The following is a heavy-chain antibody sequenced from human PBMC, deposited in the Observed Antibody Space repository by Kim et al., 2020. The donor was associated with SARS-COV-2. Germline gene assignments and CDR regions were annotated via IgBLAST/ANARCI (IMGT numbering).Heavy chain of an antibody. V-gene: IGHV4-39*01. Sequence: SETLSLTCTVSGGSIRSSSDYWDWIRQPPGKGLEWMGSINYSGRTYYNPSLKSRVTISVDTPKNQFSLKLSSVTAADTALYYCARRLLWFDPWGQGTLVTVSS. CDR3: ARRLLWFDP. D-gene: IGHD1-26*01. J-gene: IGHJ5*02. CDR1: GGSIRSSSDY. CDR2: INYSGRT.